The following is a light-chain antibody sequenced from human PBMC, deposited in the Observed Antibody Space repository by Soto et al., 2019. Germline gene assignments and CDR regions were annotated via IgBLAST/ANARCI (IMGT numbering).Light chain of an antibody. J-gene: IGKJ5*01. CDR2: AAS. CDR3: QQTYSTLSIT. CDR1: ESIARH. Sequence: DIQMTQSPSSLSASVGDRVTITCRASESIARHLNWYQQKPGKAPKLLIYAASSLQNGVPSRFRGGGSGTDFTLTIINLQPEDFATYYCQQTYSTLSITFGQGTRLEIK. V-gene: IGKV1-39*01.